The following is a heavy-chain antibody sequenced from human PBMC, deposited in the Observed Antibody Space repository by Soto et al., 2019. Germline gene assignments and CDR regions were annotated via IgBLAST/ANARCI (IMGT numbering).Heavy chain of an antibody. J-gene: IGHJ5*02. CDR2: IITILGIA. CDR1: GGTFSSYT. Sequence: QVQLVQSGAEVKTPGSSVKVSCKASGGTFSSYTISWVRQAPGQGLEWMGRIITILGIANYAQKFQGRVTIAADKSTSTAYMELSSLRSEDTAVYYCARDRLLQNNWFDPWGQGTLVTVSS. V-gene: IGHV1-69*08. D-gene: IGHD3-16*01. CDR3: ARDRLLQNNWFDP.